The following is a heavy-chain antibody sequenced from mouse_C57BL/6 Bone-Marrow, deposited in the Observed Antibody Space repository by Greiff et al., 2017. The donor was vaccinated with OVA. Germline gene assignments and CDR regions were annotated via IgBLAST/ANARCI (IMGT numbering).Heavy chain of an antibody. J-gene: IGHJ3*01. Sequence: EVQLQQSGPELVKPGASVKISCKASGYTFTDYYMNWVKQSHGKSLEWIGDINPNNGGTSYNQKFKGKATLTVDKSSSTAYMELRSLTSEDSAVYYCAGGMGPFAYWGQGTLVTVSA. D-gene: IGHD4-1*01. V-gene: IGHV1-26*01. CDR2: INPNNGGT. CDR1: GYTFTDYY. CDR3: AGGMGPFAY.